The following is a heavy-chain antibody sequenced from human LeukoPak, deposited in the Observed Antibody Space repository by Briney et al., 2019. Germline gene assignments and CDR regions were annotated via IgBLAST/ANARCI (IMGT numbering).Heavy chain of an antibody. CDR2: IYYSGST. CDR3: ARGGLPITMVRGIKYNWFDP. J-gene: IGHJ5*02. CDR1: GGSISSYY. D-gene: IGHD3-10*01. V-gene: IGHV4-59*01. Sequence: PSETLSLTCTVSGGSISSYYWSWIRQPPGKGLEWIGYIYYSGSTNYNPSLKSRVTTSVDTSKNQFSLKLSSVTAADTAVYYCARGGLPITMVRGIKYNWFDPWGQGTLVTVSS.